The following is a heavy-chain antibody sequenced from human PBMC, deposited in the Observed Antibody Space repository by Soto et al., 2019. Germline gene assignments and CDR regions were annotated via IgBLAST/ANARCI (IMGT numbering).Heavy chain of an antibody. V-gene: IGHV1-18*01. D-gene: IGHD1-26*01. Sequence: QVQLVQSGAEVRKPGASVKVSCKTSGYTFSRSGISWVRQAPGQGLEWMGWISTYNGDANYAQKLQGRVTMTTDTSTSTAFMALGSLTSDDTAVYCCVRSGSVPYYYYGLDVWGQGTTVTVSS. CDR1: GYTFSRSG. CDR2: ISTYNGDA. J-gene: IGHJ6*02. CDR3: VRSGSVPYYYYGLDV.